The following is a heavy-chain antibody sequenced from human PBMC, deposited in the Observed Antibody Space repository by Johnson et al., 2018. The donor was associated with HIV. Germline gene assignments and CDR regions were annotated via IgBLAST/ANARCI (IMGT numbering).Heavy chain of an antibody. D-gene: IGHD7-27*01. CDR2: ISSSGSTI. J-gene: IGHJ3*02. V-gene: IGHV3-20*04. CDR1: EFIFDDYG. CDR3: ARDHLTGNYAFDI. Sequence: MLLVESGGGVVRPGGSLRLSCTTSEFIFDDYGMSWVRQAPGKGLEWISYISSSGSTIYYADSVKGRFTISRDNAKNSLYLQMNSLRAEDTALYYCARDHLTGNYAFDIWGQGTMVTVSS.